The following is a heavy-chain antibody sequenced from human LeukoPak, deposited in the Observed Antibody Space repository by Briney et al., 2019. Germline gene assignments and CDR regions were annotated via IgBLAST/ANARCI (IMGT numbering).Heavy chain of an antibody. Sequence: PGRSLRLSCAASGFTFSSYAMHWVRQAPGKGLEWVAVISYDGSNKYYADSVKGRFTISRDNSKNTLYLQMNSLRAEDTAVYYCARAHYYGSGSYYQYFQHWGQGTLVTVSS. V-gene: IGHV3-30*04. CDR2: ISYDGSNK. CDR1: GFTFSSYA. D-gene: IGHD3-10*01. J-gene: IGHJ1*01. CDR3: ARAHYYGSGSYYQYFQH.